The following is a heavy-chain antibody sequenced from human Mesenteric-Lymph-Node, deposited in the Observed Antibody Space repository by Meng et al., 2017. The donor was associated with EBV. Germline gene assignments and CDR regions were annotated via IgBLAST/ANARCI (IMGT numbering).Heavy chain of an antibody. CDR3: AKTSVTTRDYFDY. Sequence: EVSVLESGGGLVQPGESLRLSCTASGFTFSNYAMSWVRQAPGKGLEWVSCITGSAATISYADSVKGRFTVSRDNSKNTMYLQMNSLRAEDAAIYYCAKTSVTTRDYFDYWGQGTLVTVSS. D-gene: IGHD4-17*01. CDR2: ITGSAATI. CDR1: GFTFSNYA. J-gene: IGHJ4*02. V-gene: IGHV3-23*01.